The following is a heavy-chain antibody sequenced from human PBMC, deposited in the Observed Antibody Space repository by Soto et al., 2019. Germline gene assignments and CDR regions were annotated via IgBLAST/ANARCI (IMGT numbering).Heavy chain of an antibody. CDR2: IWYDGSNK. V-gene: IGHV3-33*01. CDR3: ARDPGPSMQLWLDY. Sequence: QVQLVESGGGVVQPGRSLRLSCAASGFTFSSYGMHWVRQAPGKGLEWVAVIWYDGSNKYYADSVKGRFTISRDNSKNTLYLQMNSLRAEDTAVYYCARDPGPSMQLWLDYWGQGTLVTVSS. D-gene: IGHD5-18*01. CDR1: GFTFSSYG. J-gene: IGHJ4*02.